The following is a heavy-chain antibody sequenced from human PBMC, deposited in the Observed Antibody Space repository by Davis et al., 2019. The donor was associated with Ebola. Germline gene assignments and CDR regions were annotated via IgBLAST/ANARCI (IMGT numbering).Heavy chain of an antibody. V-gene: IGHV3-33*01. CDR1: GFTFSSYG. Sequence: PGGSLRLSCAASGFTFSSYGMHWVRQAPGKGLEWVAVIWYDGSNKYYADSVKGRFTISRDNSKNTLYLQMNSLRAEDTAVYYCARSPVDTDMAYYYYYGMDVWGQGTTVTVSS. CDR2: IWYDGSNK. J-gene: IGHJ6*02. D-gene: IGHD5-18*01. CDR3: ARSPVDTDMAYYYYYGMDV.